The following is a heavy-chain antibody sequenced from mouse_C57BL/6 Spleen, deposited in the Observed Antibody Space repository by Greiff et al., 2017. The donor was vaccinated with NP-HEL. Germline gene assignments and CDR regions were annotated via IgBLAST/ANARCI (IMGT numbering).Heavy chain of an antibody. Sequence: VMLVESGAELARPGASVKLSCKASGYSFTSYGISWVKQRTGQGLEWIGEIYPRSGNTYYNEKFKGKATLTADKSSSTAYMELRSLTSEDSAVYFCARDVYWYFDVWGTGTTVTVSS. V-gene: IGHV1-81*01. J-gene: IGHJ1*03. CDR1: GYSFTSYG. CDR2: IYPRSGNT. CDR3: ARDVYWYFDV.